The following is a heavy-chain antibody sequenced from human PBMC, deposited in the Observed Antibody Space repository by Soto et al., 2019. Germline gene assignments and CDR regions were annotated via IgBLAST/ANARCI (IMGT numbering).Heavy chain of an antibody. V-gene: IGHV4-31*03. J-gene: IGHJ6*02. Sequence: SETLSLTCTVSGGSISSGGYYWSWIRQHPGKGLEWIGYIYYSGSTYYNPSLKSRVTISVDTSKNQFSLKLSSVTAADTAVYYCGSGQLGNYYYGMDVWGQGTTVTVSS. CDR1: GGSISSGGYY. CDR2: IYYSGST. CDR3: GSGQLGNYYYGMDV. D-gene: IGHD6-6*01.